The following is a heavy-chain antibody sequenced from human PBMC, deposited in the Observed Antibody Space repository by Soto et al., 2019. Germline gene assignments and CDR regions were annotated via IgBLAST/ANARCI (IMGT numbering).Heavy chain of an antibody. D-gene: IGHD2-21*01. J-gene: IGHJ4*02. CDR1: GGSISSGGYS. V-gene: IGHV4-30-2*01. Sequence: TSETLSLTCAVSGGSISSGGYSWSWIRQPPGKGLEWIGYIYHSGSTYYNPSLKSRVTISVDRSKNQFSLKLSSVTAADTAVYYCVAGPNVKFFDYWGQGPQVTVSS. CDR3: VAGPNVKFFDY. CDR2: IYHSGST.